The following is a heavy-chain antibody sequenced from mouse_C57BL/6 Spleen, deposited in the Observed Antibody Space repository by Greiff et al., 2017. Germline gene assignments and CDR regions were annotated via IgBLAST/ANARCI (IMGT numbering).Heavy chain of an antibody. J-gene: IGHJ4*01. CDR1: GFTFSDFY. V-gene: IGHV7-1*01. CDR3: ARDLPYGYSPSMDY. CDR2: SRNKANDYTT. D-gene: IGHD2-2*01. Sequence: EVQGVESGGGLVQSGRSLRLSCATSGFTFSDFYMEWVRQAPGKGLEWIAASRNKANDYTTEYSASVKGRFIVSRDTSQSILYLQMNALRAEDTAIYYCARDLPYGYSPSMDYWGQGTSVTVSS.